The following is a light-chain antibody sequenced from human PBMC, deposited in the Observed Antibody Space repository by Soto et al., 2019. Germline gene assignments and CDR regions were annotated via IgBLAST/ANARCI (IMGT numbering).Light chain of an antibody. V-gene: IGKV1-17*01. CDR3: LQHYNYPLT. CDR2: AAS. CDR1: QGVKTD. J-gene: IGKJ4*01. Sequence: DIQMTQSPSSVSASVGDRVTITCRASQGVKTDLGWYQQKPGKAPKRLIYAASRLQSGVPSRFSGSGSGTEFTLTISSLQPEDFASYYCLQHYNYPLTFGGGTRVEIK.